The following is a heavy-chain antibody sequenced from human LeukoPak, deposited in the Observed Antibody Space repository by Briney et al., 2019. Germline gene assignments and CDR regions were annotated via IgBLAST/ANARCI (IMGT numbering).Heavy chain of an antibody. V-gene: IGHV4-39*01. CDR2: IYYSGST. Sequence: SETLSLTCTVSGGSISSSSYYWGWIRQPPGKGLEWIGSIYYSGSTYYNPSLKSRVTISVDTSKNQFSLKLSSVTAADTAVYYCARGPVDFWSGYYTGLDYWGQGTLVTVSS. CDR3: ARGPVDFWSGYYTGLDY. CDR1: GGSISSSSYY. D-gene: IGHD3-3*01. J-gene: IGHJ4*02.